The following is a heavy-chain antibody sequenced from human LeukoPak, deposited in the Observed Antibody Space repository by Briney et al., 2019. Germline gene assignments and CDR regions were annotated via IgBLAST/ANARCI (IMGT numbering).Heavy chain of an antibody. CDR2: IYHSGST. D-gene: IGHD1-1*01. J-gene: IGHJ6*03. CDR1: GYSISSGYY. Sequence: SETLSLTCTVSGYSISSGYYWGWIRQPPGKGLEWIGSIYHSGSTYYNPSLKSRVTISVDTSKNQFSLKLSSVTAADTAVYYCARVGRGNEYYYYYYMDVWGKGTTVTVSS. V-gene: IGHV4-38-2*02. CDR3: ARVGRGNEYYYYYYMDV.